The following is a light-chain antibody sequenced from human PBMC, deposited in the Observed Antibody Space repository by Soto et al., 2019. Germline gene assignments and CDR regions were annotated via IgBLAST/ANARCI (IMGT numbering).Light chain of an antibody. CDR2: GAS. CDR1: QSVTSSY. CDR3: QQYSTSPT. Sequence: EIVMTHSPATLSVSPGERATPSCRASQSVTSSYLAWYQQKPGQAPRLLIYGASSRATGIPDRFSGSGSGTDFTLTISRLGPEDFAVYYCQQYSTSPTFGEGTRLEIK. V-gene: IGKV3-20*01. J-gene: IGKJ5*01.